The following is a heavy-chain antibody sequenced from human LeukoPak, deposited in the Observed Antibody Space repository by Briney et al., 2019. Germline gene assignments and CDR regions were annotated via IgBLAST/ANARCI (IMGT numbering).Heavy chain of an antibody. CDR2: IAYDGSNK. V-gene: IGHV3-30*18. D-gene: IGHD3-22*01. Sequence: GGSLRLSCAASGFIFSTYWMRWVRQAPGKGLEWVAFIAYDGSNKYYADFVKGRFTISRDNSKNTLYLKMNSLRAEDTVVYYCEKMSEYYDSSGYYGFGLDYWGQGALVTVSS. CDR3: EKMSEYYDSSGYYGFGLDY. J-gene: IGHJ4*02. CDR1: GFIFSTYW.